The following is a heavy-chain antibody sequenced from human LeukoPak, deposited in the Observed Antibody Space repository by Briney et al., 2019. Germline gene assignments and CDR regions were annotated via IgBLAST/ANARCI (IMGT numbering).Heavy chain of an antibody. Sequence: PGGSLRLSCAAPGFTFSSYSMNWVRQGPGKGLEWVSSISSSSSYIYYADSVKSRFTISRDNAKNSLYLQMNSLRAEDTAVYYCARGSGSYSANWGQGTLVTVSS. J-gene: IGHJ4*02. CDR2: ISSSSSYI. D-gene: IGHD1-26*01. CDR1: GFTFSSYS. CDR3: ARGSGSYSAN. V-gene: IGHV3-21*01.